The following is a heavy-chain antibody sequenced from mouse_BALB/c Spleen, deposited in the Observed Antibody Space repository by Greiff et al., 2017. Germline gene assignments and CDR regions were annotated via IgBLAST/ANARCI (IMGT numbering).Heavy chain of an antibody. CDR3: ASNYYGSSSAWFAY. CDR1: GFSLTSYG. CDR2: IWAGGST. J-gene: IGHJ3*01. Sequence: VKLQESGPGLVAPSQSLSITCTVSGFSLTSYGVHWVRQPPGKGLEWLGVIWAGGSTNYNSALMSRLSISKDNSKSQVFLKMNSLQTDDTAMYYCASNYYGSSSAWFAYWGQGTLVTVSA. V-gene: IGHV2-9*02. D-gene: IGHD1-1*01.